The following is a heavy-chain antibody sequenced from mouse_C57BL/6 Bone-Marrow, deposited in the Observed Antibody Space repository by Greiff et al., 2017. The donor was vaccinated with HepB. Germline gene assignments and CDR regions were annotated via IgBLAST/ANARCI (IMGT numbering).Heavy chain of an antibody. CDR1: GYTFTSYW. J-gene: IGHJ3*01. Sequence: QVQLQQPGAELVRPGSSVKLSCKASGYTFTSYWMHWVKQRPIQGLEWIGNIDPSDSETHYNQKFKDKATLTVDKSSSTAYMQLSSLTSEDSAVYYCASYYGSSYQAWFAYWGQGTLVTVSA. CDR2: IDPSDSET. D-gene: IGHD1-1*01. V-gene: IGHV1-52*01. CDR3: ASYYGSSYQAWFAY.